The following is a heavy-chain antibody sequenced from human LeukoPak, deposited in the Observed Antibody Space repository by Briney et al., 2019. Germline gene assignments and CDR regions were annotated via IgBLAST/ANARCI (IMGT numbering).Heavy chain of an antibody. Sequence: SETLSLTCTVSGGYINSGNFYWTWIRQPPGRGLEWIGYIDHGGSTDFNPSLRSRVTISVDRSMNQFSLKLNSVTAADTAMYYCARTPPYFDGSGYYYVLDNWGQGTLVTVSS. V-gene: IGHV4-30-2*01. CDR1: GGYINSGNFY. D-gene: IGHD3-22*01. J-gene: IGHJ4*02. CDR2: IDHGGST. CDR3: ARTPPYFDGSGYYYVLDN.